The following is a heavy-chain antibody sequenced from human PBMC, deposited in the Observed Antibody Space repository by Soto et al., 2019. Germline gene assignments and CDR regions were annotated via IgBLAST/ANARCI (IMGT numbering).Heavy chain of an antibody. V-gene: IGHV1-69*01. D-gene: IGHD3-3*01. CDR1: ADSFSSYG. CDR3: ARVFPDGWVEPGVVRGYLDT. CDR2: IIPIFGTT. Sequence: QVQLVQSGAEVKEPGSAVKVSCKAPADSFSSYGIIWVRQAPGQGLEWMGGIIPIFGTTNYAEKFQGRVTITADESTNTAYVELSSLRSEDTALYYCARVFPDGWVEPGVVRGYLDTWGRGALVTVSS. J-gene: IGHJ4*02.